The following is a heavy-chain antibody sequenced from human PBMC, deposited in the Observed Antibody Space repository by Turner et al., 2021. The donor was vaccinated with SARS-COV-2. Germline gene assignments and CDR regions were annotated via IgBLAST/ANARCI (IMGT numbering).Heavy chain of an antibody. CDR1: GGSISSSTYY. Sequence: QLQLQESGPGLVKPSETLSLPCTVSGGSISSSTYYWGWIRQPPGKGLEWIGNIYYSGITYYNPSLKSRVTISVDTSKNQFSLKLSSVTSADTAVYYCARRMDTAMDYYCMDVWGQGTTVTVSS. CDR2: IYYSGIT. V-gene: IGHV4-39*01. D-gene: IGHD5-18*01. CDR3: ARRMDTAMDYYCMDV. J-gene: IGHJ6*02.